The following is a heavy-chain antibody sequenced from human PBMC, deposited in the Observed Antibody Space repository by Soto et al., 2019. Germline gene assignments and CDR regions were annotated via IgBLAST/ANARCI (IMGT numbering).Heavy chain of an antibody. J-gene: IGHJ4*02. D-gene: IGHD3-10*01. CDR2: ISYDGSNK. V-gene: IGHV3-30-3*01. Sequence: QVQLVESGGGVVQPGRSLRLSCAASGFTFSSYAMHWVRQAPGKGLEWVAVISYDGSNKYYADSVKGRFTISRDNSKNTLYLQMNSLRAEDTAVYYCARDQGGSGSYIPPYFDYWGQGTLVTVSS. CDR3: ARDQGGSGSYIPPYFDY. CDR1: GFTFSSYA.